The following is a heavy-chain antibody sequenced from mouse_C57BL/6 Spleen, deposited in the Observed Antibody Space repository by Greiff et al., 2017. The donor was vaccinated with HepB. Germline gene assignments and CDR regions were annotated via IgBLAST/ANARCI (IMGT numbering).Heavy chain of an antibody. CDR3: ARNYGSSYTGDYYAMDY. J-gene: IGHJ4*01. Sequence: DVKLVESGGGLVQPGGSLSLSCAASGFTFTDYYMSWVRQPPGKALEWLGFIRNKANGYTTEYSASVKGRFTISRDNSQSILYLQMNALRAEDSATYYCARNYGSSYTGDYYAMDYWGQGTSVTVSS. CDR2: IRNKANGYTT. D-gene: IGHD1-1*01. CDR1: GFTFTDYY. V-gene: IGHV7-3*01.